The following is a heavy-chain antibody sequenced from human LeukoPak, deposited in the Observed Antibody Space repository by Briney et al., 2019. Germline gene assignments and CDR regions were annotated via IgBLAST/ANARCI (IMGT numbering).Heavy chain of an antibody. V-gene: IGHV3-33*01. CDR3: ASRTASSGWYDY. CDR2: IWYDGSNK. CDR1: GFTFSSYG. D-gene: IGHD6-19*01. Sequence: PGRSLRLSCAASGFTFSSYGMHWVRQAPGKGLEWVAVIWYDGSNKYYADSVKGRFTISRDNSKNTLYLQMNSLRAEDTAVYYCASRTASSGWYDYWGQGTLVTVSS. J-gene: IGHJ4*02.